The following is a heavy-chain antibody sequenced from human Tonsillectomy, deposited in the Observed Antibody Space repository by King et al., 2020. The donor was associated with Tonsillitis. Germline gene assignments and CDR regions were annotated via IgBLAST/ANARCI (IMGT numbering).Heavy chain of an antibody. J-gene: IGHJ3*02. CDR3: ARGPWGLVGLDAFVI. CDR1: GFTFSSYG. CDR2: ISYDGTNK. Sequence: QVQLVESGGGVVQPGRSLRLSCAASGFTFSSYGMHWVRQAPGKGLEWVALISYDGTNKYYADSVKGRFTISRDNSKNTLYLQMNSLRAEDTAVYYCARGPWGLVGLDAFVIWGQGTMVTVSS. D-gene: IGHD2-8*02. V-gene: IGHV3-33*05.